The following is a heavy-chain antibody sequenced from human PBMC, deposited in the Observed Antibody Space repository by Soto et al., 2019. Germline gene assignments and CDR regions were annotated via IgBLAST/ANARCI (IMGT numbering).Heavy chain of an antibody. Sequence: GSLRLSCAASVFTFSDYEMNWVRQAPGKGLEWVSYISNTGFTIYYADSVRGRFAISRDNAKNSLYLQMNSLGAGDTAVYYCARAHGDFDYWGQGTLVTVSS. CDR2: ISNTGFTI. V-gene: IGHV3-48*03. J-gene: IGHJ4*02. CDR1: VFTFSDYE. CDR3: ARAHGDFDY.